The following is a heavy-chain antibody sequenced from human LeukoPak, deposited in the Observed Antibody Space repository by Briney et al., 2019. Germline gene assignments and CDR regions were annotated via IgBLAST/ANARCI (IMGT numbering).Heavy chain of an antibody. CDR1: GGSISSGSYY. CDR2: IYTSGST. D-gene: IGHD3-3*01. CDR3: ARDRYYDFWSGYLHYYYYMDV. J-gene: IGHJ6*03. V-gene: IGHV4-61*02. Sequence: SETLSLTCTVSGGSISSGSYYWSWIRQPAGKGLEWIGRIYTSGSTNYNPSLKSRVTISVDTSKNQFSLKLSSVTAADTAVYYCARDRYYDFWSGYLHYYYYMDVWGKGTTVTVSS.